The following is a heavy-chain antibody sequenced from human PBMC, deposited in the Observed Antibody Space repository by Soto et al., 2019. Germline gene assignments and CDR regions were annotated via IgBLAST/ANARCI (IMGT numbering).Heavy chain of an antibody. V-gene: IGHV3-15*01. J-gene: IGHJ6*02. D-gene: IGHD3-22*01. CDR3: TTDPYDSSGYYSSYYYGMDV. CDR2: IKSKTDGGTT. CDR1: GFTFSNAW. Sequence: EVQLVESGGGLVKPGGSLRLSCAASGFTFSNAWMSWVRQAPGKGLEWVGRIKSKTDGGTTDYAAPVKGRFTIPRDDAKNTLYLQMNSLKTEDTAVYYCTTDPYDSSGYYSSYYYGMDVWGQGTTVTVSS.